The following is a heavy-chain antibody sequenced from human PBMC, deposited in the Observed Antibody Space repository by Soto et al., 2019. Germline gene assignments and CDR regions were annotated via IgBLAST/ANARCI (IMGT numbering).Heavy chain of an antibody. Sequence: GGSLRLSCAASGFTFSSYGMHWVRQAPGKGLEWVAVIWYDGSNKYYADSVKGRFTISRDNSKNTLYLQMNSLRAEDTAVYYCARDRGVVAAYYYFDYWGQGTLVTVSS. CDR3: ARDRGVVAAYYYFDY. CDR2: IWYDGSNK. D-gene: IGHD2-15*01. J-gene: IGHJ4*02. V-gene: IGHV3-33*01. CDR1: GFTFSSYG.